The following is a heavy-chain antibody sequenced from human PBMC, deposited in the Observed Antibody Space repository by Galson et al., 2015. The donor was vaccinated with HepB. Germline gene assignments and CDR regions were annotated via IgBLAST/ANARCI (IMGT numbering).Heavy chain of an antibody. V-gene: IGHV3-21*01. CDR3: ARGQLENDYSSYKSYYFYGMDV. J-gene: IGHJ6*02. D-gene: IGHD4-11*01. Sequence: SMRLSCAASGFIFSTYAMTWVRQAPGKGLEWVSSISSSSSNIYYADSVKGRFTISRDNAKNSLYLQMNSLRAEDTAVYYCARGQLENDYSSYKSYYFYGMDVWGQGTTVTVSS. CDR1: GFIFSTYA. CDR2: ISSSSSNI.